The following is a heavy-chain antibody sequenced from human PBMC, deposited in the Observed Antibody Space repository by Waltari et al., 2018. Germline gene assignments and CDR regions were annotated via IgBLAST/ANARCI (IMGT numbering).Heavy chain of an antibody. V-gene: IGHV3-7*01. Sequence: EVQLVESGGGLVQPGGSLRLSCAASGFTFSRYWMSWVRQAPGKGLEWVANIKQDGSEKYYVDSVKGRFTISRDNAKNSLYLQMNSLRAEDTAVYYCARGTGYYDGDWFDPWGQGTLVTVSS. J-gene: IGHJ5*02. CDR1: GFTFSRYW. D-gene: IGHD3-9*01. CDR2: IKQDGSEK. CDR3: ARGTGYYDGDWFDP.